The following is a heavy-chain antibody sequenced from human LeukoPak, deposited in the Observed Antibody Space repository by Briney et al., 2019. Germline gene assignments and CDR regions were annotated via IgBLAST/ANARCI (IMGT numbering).Heavy chain of an antibody. CDR2: VRQDGGQK. D-gene: IGHD1-1*01. CDR3: GTQRSTGAIDY. CDR1: GFTFSSYW. Sequence: GGSLRLSCAASGFTFSSYWMTWVRQAPGKGLEWVASVRQDGGQKYYVYSVKGRFTISRDNAESSLYLQMNSLRVEDTAVYYCGTQRSTGAIDYWGQGTLVTVSS. J-gene: IGHJ4*02. V-gene: IGHV3-7*01.